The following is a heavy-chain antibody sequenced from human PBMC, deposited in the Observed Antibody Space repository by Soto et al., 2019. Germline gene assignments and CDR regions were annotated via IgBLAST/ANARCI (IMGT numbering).Heavy chain of an antibody. J-gene: IGHJ3*02. Sequence: ASVKVSCKASGYTFTSYGISWVRQAPGQGLEWMGWISAYNGNTNYAQKLQGRVTMTTDTPTSTAYMELRSLRSDDTAVYYCARVSYYYDRSGYYITDAFDIWGQGTMVTVSS. D-gene: IGHD3-22*01. CDR2: ISAYNGNT. CDR3: ARVSYYYDRSGYYITDAFDI. V-gene: IGHV1-18*01. CDR1: GYTFTSYG.